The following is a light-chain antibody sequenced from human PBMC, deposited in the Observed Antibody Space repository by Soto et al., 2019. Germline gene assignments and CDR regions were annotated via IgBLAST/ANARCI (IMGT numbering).Light chain of an antibody. CDR3: SSYAGSVYV. V-gene: IGLV2-8*01. J-gene: IGLJ1*01. CDR1: SSDVGAYNY. Sequence: QSALTQPPSASGSPGQSVSISCTGTSSDVGAYNYVSWYQQHPGKAPKLMIYDVSKRPSGVPDRFSGSKSGNTASLTVSGLQAAVEADYYCSSYAGSVYVFGTGTKLTVL. CDR2: DVS.